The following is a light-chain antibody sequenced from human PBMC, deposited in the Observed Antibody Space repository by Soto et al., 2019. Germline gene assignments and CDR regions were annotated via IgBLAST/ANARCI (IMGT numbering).Light chain of an antibody. CDR2: GND. V-gene: IGLV1-44*01. Sequence: QSVLTQPPSTSGTPGQRVTISCSGSSSNIESNNVNWYQQLPGTAPKLLIYGNDQWPSGIPDRFSGSKSGTSASLAISGLQSEDEADYHCAAWDDSLNAPVFGGGTKVTVL. CDR3: AAWDDSLNAPV. J-gene: IGLJ3*02. CDR1: SSNIESNN.